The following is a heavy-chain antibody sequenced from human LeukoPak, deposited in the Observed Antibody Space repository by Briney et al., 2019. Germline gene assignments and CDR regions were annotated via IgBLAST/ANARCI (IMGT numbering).Heavy chain of an antibody. CDR2: TRDDGSKN. V-gene: IGHV3-30*02. Sequence: GGALRLSSAASGVNFRNYGMHWVGHATPQGMEWGAYTRDDGSKNWYGDYVKGRFTISRDNSKSTLYLQMNSLRGEDTAVYYCANGDCRGGRCSSGAYWGQGTLVTVSS. D-gene: IGHD2-15*01. J-gene: IGHJ4*02. CDR3: ANGDCRGGRCSSGAY. CDR1: GVNFRNYG.